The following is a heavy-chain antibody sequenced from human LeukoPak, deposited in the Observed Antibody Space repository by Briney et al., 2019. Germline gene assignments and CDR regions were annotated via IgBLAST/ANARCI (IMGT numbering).Heavy chain of an antibody. J-gene: IGHJ4*02. Sequence: GGSLRLSCAASGITFSAYGMSWVRQPPGKGLEWVSTISGSGGRTYYADSVRGRFTISTDNSKNTLLLQMNTVRAEDTAVYYCATGDGRAPFDYWGQGTLVTVSS. CDR3: ATGDGRAPFDY. D-gene: IGHD5-24*01. CDR1: GITFSAYG. CDR2: ISGSGGRT. V-gene: IGHV3-23*01.